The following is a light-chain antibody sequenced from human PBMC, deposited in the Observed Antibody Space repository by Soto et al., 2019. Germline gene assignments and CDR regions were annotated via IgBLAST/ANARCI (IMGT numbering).Light chain of an antibody. J-gene: IGLJ1*01. Sequence: QSALTQPASVSGSPGQSITISCTGTSSDVGAYNYVSWYQHHPGKVPKLLIYEVTNRPSGVSDRFSGSKSGNTASLTISGLQAEEEADYYCSSKRDSSTLFVFGTGTKVTVL. CDR2: EVT. CDR3: SSKRDSSTLFV. V-gene: IGLV2-14*01. CDR1: SSDVGAYNY.